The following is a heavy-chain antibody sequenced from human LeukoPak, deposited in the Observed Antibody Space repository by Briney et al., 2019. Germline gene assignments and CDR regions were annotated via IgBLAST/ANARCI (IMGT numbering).Heavy chain of an antibody. J-gene: IGHJ3*02. D-gene: IGHD5-18*01. V-gene: IGHV1-18*04. CDR3: ARVMAWIQNDAFDI. Sequence: EASVKVSCKASGYTFTGYYMHWVRQAPGQGLEWMGWISAYNGNTNYAQKLQGRVTMTTDTSTSTAYMELRSLRSDDTAVYYCARVMAWIQNDAFDIWGQGTMVTVSS. CDR2: ISAYNGNT. CDR1: GYTFTGYY.